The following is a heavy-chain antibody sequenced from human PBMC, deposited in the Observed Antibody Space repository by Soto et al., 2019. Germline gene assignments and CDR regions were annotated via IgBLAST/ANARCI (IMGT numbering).Heavy chain of an antibody. CDR1: GGSFSGYY. J-gene: IGHJ6*02. CDR2: VNHSVST. CDR3: GRKSRPYYGSGSLYGMDV. D-gene: IGHD3-10*01. Sequence: QVQLQQWGAGLLKPSETLSLTCGVYGGSFSGYYWCWMRQPQRKGLEWIEEVNHSVSTNSNPSLRRRVTITVDSSKNQSSLELSSVTGSDTAMYDCGRKSRPYYGSGSLYGMDVWGQRTTFAVS. V-gene: IGHV4-34*01.